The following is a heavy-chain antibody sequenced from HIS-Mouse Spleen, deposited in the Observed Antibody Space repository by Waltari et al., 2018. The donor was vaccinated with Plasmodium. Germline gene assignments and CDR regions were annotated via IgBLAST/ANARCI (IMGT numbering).Heavy chain of an antibody. D-gene: IGHD6-13*01. CDR1: GYTFTGYY. V-gene: IGHV1-2*02. CDR3: ARVLGYKAAAGTFVEYFQH. CDR2: INPNSGGT. Sequence: QVQLLQSGAEVKKPGASVKVSCQASGYTFTGYYMHWFPPAPGQGLEWMGWINPNSGGTNYAQKFQGRVTMTRDTSISTAYMELSRLRSDDTAVYYCARVLGYKAAAGTFVEYFQHWGQGTLVTVSS. J-gene: IGHJ1*01.